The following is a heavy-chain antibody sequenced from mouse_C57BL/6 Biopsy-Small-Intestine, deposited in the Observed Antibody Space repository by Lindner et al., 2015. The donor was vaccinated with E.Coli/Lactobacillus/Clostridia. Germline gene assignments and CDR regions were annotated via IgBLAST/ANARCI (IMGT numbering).Heavy chain of an antibody. Sequence: VQLQESGPELVKPGTSVKISYKASGYSFTDFNMNWVKQSNGKSLEWIGVINPNYGTTSYNQKFKGKATLTVDQSSSTAYMQLNSLTSEDSAVYYCAGNHYYAMDYWGQGTSVTVSS. CDR1: GYSFTDFN. J-gene: IGHJ4*01. CDR2: INPNYGTT. CDR3: AGNHYYAMDY. V-gene: IGHV1-39*01.